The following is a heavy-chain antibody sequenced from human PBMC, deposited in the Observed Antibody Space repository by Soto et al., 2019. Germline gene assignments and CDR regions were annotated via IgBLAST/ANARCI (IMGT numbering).Heavy chain of an antibody. CDR3: ANGPKWFPVDY. J-gene: IGHJ4*02. V-gene: IGHV4-39*01. CDR2: IYYSGST. CDR1: GASISSSNYY. Sequence: QLQLQESGPGLVKPSETLSITCTFSGASISSSNYYWGWIRQPPGKGLEWIGSIYYSGSTYYNPSLRSRVTISVDTAKNQFSLKLRSVTAADTAVYYCANGPKWFPVDYWGQGTLVTVSS. D-gene: IGHD3-22*01.